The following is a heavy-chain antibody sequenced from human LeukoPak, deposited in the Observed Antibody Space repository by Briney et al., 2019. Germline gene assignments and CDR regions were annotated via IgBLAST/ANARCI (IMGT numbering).Heavy chain of an antibody. CDR1: DGSINSYY. V-gene: IGHV4-59*01. CDR2: IYYNGNT. Sequence: SETLSLTCSVSDGSINSYYWNWIRRPPGKGLEWIGYIYYNGNTNYSPSLKSRVTMSVDTSKNLFSLKVSSVTAADTAVYYCARGRSSYYGMDVWGQGTTVTVSS. CDR3: ARGRSSYYGMDV. D-gene: IGHD1-26*01. J-gene: IGHJ6*02.